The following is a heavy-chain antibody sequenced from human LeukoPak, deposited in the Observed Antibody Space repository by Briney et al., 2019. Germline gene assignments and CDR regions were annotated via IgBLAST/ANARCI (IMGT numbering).Heavy chain of an antibody. CDR3: ARRDFSGNYYVDY. Sequence: PGGSLRLSCAASGFTFSSYAMSWVRQAPGKGLEWVSSITSSSTYIYYADSVKGRFTISRDNAKNSLYLQMNSLRAEDTAVYYCARRDFSGNYYVDYWGQGTLATVSS. CDR2: ITSSSTYI. J-gene: IGHJ4*02. CDR1: GFTFSSYA. D-gene: IGHD1-26*01. V-gene: IGHV3-21*01.